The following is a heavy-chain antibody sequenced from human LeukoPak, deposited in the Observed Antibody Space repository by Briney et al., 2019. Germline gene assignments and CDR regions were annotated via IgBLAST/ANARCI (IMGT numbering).Heavy chain of an antibody. CDR3: ARDSLGSSPGANWFDP. V-gene: IGHV3-11*01. J-gene: IGHJ5*02. Sequence: GGSLRLSCAASGFTFSDYYMSWIRQAPGKGLEWVSYISSSGSTIYYADSVKGRFTISRDNAKNSLYLQMNSLRAEDTAVYYCARDSLGSSPGANWFDPWGQGTLVTVSS. CDR2: ISSSGSTI. D-gene: IGHD6-6*01. CDR1: GFTFSDYY.